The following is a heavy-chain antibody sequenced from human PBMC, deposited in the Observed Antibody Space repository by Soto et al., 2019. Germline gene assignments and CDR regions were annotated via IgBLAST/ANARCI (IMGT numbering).Heavy chain of an antibody. CDR1: AFTFSRYS. CDR3: ARDSSYGMDV. D-gene: IGHD6-6*01. CDR2: ISSSSDTI. Sequence: EVQLVEAGGGLVQPGGSLRLSCAASAFTFSRYSMNWVRQAPGKGLEWVSQISSSSDTIYYADSGKGRFTISRDNAKNSLYLQMNSLRDEDTSVYYCARDSSYGMDVWGQGTTVTVSS. J-gene: IGHJ6*02. V-gene: IGHV3-48*02.